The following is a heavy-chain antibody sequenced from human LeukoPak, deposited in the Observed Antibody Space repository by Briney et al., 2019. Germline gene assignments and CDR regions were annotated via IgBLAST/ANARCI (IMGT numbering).Heavy chain of an antibody. CDR1: GGSFSGYY. CDR3: ARVGFGIDAFDI. D-gene: IGHD1-14*01. CDR2: INHSGST. V-gene: IGHV4-34*01. Sequence: SETLSLTCAVYGGSFSGYYWSWIRQPPGKGLEWIGEINHSGSTNYNPSLKSRVTISVDTSKNQFSLKLSSVTAADTAVYYCARVGFGIDAFDIWGQGTMVTVSS. J-gene: IGHJ3*02.